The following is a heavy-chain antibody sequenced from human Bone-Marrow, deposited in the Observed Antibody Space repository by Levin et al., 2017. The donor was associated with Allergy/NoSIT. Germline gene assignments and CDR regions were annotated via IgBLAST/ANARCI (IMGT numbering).Heavy chain of an antibody. Sequence: GESLKISCKASGYTFSDYYMHWVRQAPGQGLEWMGWINTYNGDTHYARRFQGRVTLTRDTSINTAYMELRTLRSDDTSVYFCARDWCSGGGCFAQYNYFVYWGQGTLITVSS. D-gene: IGHD2-15*01. CDR1: GYTFSDYY. CDR3: ARDWCSGGGCFAQYNYFVY. CDR2: INTYNGDT. V-gene: IGHV1-2*02. J-gene: IGHJ4*02.